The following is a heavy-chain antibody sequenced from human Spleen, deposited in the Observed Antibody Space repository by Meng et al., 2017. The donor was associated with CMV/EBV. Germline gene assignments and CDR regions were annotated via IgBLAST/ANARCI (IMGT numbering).Heavy chain of an antibody. V-gene: IGHV1-2*02. Sequence: ASVKVSCKASGYTFSGYYIHWVRQAPGQGLEWMGWINQNSGATNYAQRFQGRVTMTWDTSTSTAHMELSRLRSDDTAVYYCARWVSGMGFDYWGQGTLVTVSS. CDR1: GYTFSGYY. D-gene: IGHD1-14*01. CDR2: INQNSGAT. J-gene: IGHJ4*02. CDR3: ARWVSGMGFDY.